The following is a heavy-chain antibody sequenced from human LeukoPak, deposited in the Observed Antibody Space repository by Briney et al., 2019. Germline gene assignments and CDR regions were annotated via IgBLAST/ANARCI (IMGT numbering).Heavy chain of an antibody. V-gene: IGHV3-48*02. CDR3: ARLRGYYGSGSYFPDY. CDR2: LSSSSSTI. Sequence: GGSLRLSCAASGFTFSTYSMNWVRQAPGKGLEWVSYLSSSSSTIFYADSVKGRFTISRDNAKNSLYLQMNSLRDEDTAVYYCARLRGYYGSGSYFPDYWGQGTLVTVSS. D-gene: IGHD3-10*01. J-gene: IGHJ4*02. CDR1: GFTFSTYS.